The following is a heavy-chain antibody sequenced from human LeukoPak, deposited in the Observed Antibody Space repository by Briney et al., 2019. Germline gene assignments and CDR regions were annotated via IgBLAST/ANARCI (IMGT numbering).Heavy chain of an antibody. V-gene: IGHV3-21*01. J-gene: IGHJ6*02. Sequence: GGSLRLSCAASGFTFSSYSMNWVRQAPGKGLEWVSSITSTSSYIYYADSVKGRFTISRDNAKNSLFLQMNSLRAEDTAVYYCARDQGYCSSTSCSYYGMDVWGQGTTVTVSS. CDR3: ARDQGYCSSTSCSYYGMDV. CDR1: GFTFSSYS. CDR2: ITSTSSYI. D-gene: IGHD2-2*01.